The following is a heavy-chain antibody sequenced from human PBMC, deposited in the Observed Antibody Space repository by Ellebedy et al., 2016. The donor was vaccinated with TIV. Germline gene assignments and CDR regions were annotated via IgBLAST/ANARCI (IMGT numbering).Heavy chain of an antibody. V-gene: IGHV4-34*01. J-gene: IGHJ4*02. CDR3: ARGRQYFDSGAYYLDY. CDR2: INHSGST. D-gene: IGHD3-22*01. Sequence: SETLSLXCAVYGGSFSGYFWAWIRQSPGKGLEWIGEINHSGSTNYNPSLKSRVTVSVDTSKNQFSLKLTSVTAADTAVYYCARGRQYFDSGAYYLDYWGRGTLVTVSS. CDR1: GGSFSGYF.